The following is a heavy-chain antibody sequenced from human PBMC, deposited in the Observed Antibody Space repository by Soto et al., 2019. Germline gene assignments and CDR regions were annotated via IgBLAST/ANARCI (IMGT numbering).Heavy chain of an antibody. CDR1: GGSISNDY. J-gene: IGHJ5*02. V-gene: IGHV4-59*12. CDR3: ARDVSGSGSSGLDP. CDR2: IYHSGTT. D-gene: IGHD3-10*01. Sequence: QVQLQESGPGLVKPSETLSLTCTVSGGSISNDYWNWIRQPPGQGLEWIGYIYHSGTTTYNPSLKCRGTILVDTSKNQFSLKLASVTAADTAVYHCARDVSGSGSSGLDPWGQGILVTVSS.